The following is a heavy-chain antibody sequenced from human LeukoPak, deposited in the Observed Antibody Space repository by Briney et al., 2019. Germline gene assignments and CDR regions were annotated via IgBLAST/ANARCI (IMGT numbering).Heavy chain of an antibody. D-gene: IGHD3-3*01. CDR1: GFTFSSYW. J-gene: IGHJ3*02. CDR3: ARAKVLRFSQAFDI. V-gene: IGHV3-7*01. CDR2: IKQDGSEK. Sequence: GGSLRLSCAASGFTFSSYWMSWVRQAPGKGLEWVANIKQDGSEKYYVDSVKGRFTISRDNAKNSLYLQMNSLRAEDTAVYYCARAKVLRFSQAFDIWGQGTMVTVSS.